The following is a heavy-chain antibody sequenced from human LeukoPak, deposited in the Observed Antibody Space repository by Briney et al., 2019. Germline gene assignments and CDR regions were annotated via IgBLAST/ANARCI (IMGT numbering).Heavy chain of an antibody. D-gene: IGHD5-12*01. CDR1: GFTFSSYG. CDR2: IWYDGRNK. Sequence: GGSLRLSCAASGFTFSSYGMHWVRQAPGKGLEWVAVIWYDGRNKYYAGSVKGRFTISRDNSKNTLYLQMNSLRAEDTAVYYCAKEGVATAHFDYWGQGTLVTVSS. V-gene: IGHV3-33*06. J-gene: IGHJ4*02. CDR3: AKEGVATAHFDY.